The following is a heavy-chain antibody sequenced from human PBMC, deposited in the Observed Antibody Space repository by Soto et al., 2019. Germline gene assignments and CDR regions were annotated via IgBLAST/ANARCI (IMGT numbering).Heavy chain of an antibody. CDR1: GGPISSADYY. CDR3: ARELASPHIYNWLDP. J-gene: IGHJ5*02. V-gene: IGHV4-30-4*01. D-gene: IGHD2-21*01. CDR2: IHYGGST. Sequence: KSSETLSLTCTVSGGPISSADYYWSWIRQPPGRGLEWIGYIHYGGSTYYNPSLKSRVTISVDTSKNQFSLKLSSVTAADTAVYYCARELASPHIYNWLDPWGQGTLVTVSS.